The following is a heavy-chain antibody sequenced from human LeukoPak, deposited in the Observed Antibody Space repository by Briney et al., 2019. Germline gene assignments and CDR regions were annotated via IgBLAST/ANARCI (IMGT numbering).Heavy chain of an antibody. CDR3: ARAGRGVSTFDY. J-gene: IGHJ4*02. CDR1: GGSFSGYY. D-gene: IGHD3-10*01. CDR2: INHSGST. V-gene: IGHV4-34*01. Sequence: SETLSLTCAVYGGSFSGYYWSWIRQPPGKGLEWIGEINHSGSTNYNPSLKSRVTISVDTSKNQFSLKLSSVTAADTAVYYCARAGRGVSTFDYWGRGPLATFS.